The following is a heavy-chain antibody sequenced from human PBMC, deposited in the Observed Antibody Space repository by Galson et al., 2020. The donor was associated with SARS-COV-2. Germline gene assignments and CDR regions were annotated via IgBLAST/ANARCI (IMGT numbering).Heavy chain of an antibody. J-gene: IGHJ3*02. CDR1: GFTFSSYA. CDR3: ARDVQWLVDNDAFDI. CDR2: ISYDGSNK. V-gene: IGHV3-30*04. Sequence: GESLKISCAASGFTFSSYAMHWVRQAPGKGLEWVAVISYDGSNKYYADSVKGRFTISRDNSKNTLYLQMNSLRAEVTAVYYCARDVQWLVDNDAFDIWGQGTMVTVSS. D-gene: IGHD6-19*01.